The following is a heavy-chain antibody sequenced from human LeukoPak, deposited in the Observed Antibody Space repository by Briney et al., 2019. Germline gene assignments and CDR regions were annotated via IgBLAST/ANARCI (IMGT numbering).Heavy chain of an antibody. Sequence: GGSLRLSCAASGFSFSSFGMHWVRQAPGKGLEWVAFIRFDGSNKYYVDSVRGRFTISRDNSKSTLYLQMNSRRVEDTAVYYCAKDLSYYDSGSFWCHFDYWGQGTLVTVSS. J-gene: IGHJ4*02. V-gene: IGHV3-30*02. CDR1: GFSFSSFG. D-gene: IGHD3-10*01. CDR2: IRFDGSNK. CDR3: AKDLSYYDSGSFWCHFDY.